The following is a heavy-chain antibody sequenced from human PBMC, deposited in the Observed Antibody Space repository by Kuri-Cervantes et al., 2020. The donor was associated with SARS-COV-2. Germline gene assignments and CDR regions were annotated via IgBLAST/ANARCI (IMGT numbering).Heavy chain of an antibody. CDR2: IKSNSGGT. CDR1: GYTSTGYY. D-gene: IGHD3-3*01. CDR3: ARENYDFWSGYTTLFDY. V-gene: IGHV1-2*02. Sequence: ASVKVSCKASGYTSTGYYLHWVRQAPGQGLEWMGWIKSNSGGTNYAQKLQGRVTMTTDTSTSTAYMELRSLRSDDTAVYYCARENYDFWSGYTTLFDYWGQGTLVTVSS. J-gene: IGHJ4*02.